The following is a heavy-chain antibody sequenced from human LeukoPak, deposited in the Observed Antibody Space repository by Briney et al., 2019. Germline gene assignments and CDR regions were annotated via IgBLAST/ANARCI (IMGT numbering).Heavy chain of an antibody. V-gene: IGHV1-8*01. J-gene: IGHJ4*02. CDR3: ARGFTYGHPLDS. D-gene: IGHD3-10*01. Sequence: ASVTVSCKASGYTFTSYDVNWVRQVTGQRLEWMGWMNPANGNTGYVQNFQGRVTMTRDTSITTAYTELSSLTSEDTAVYYCARGFTYGHPLDSWGQGTLVIVSS. CDR2: MNPANGNT. CDR1: GYTFTSYD.